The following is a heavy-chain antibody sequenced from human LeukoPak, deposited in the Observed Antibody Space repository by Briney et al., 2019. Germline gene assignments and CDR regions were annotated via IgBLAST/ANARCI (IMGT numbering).Heavy chain of an antibody. V-gene: IGHV3-66*01. Sequence: GGSLRLSCAASGFSVSGIHMNWVRQAPGKDLEWVSGLYSGGATYYADSMGGRFTISGDHSKNTVYLQMTSLRPDDTAIYYCARGNGNVGGRLDPWGQGTRVTVSS. CDR2: LYSGGAT. CDR1: GFSVSGIH. D-gene: IGHD4-23*01. CDR3: ARGNGNVGGRLDP. J-gene: IGHJ5*02.